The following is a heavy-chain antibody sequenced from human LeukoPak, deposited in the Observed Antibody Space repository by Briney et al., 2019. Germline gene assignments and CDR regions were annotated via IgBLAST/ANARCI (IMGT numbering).Heavy chain of an antibody. CDR3: ARVLKDIVVVPAGIEGPYYYYGMDV. V-gene: IGHV3-21*01. J-gene: IGHJ6*02. Sequence: GGSLRLSCAASGFTFSSYSMNWVRQAPGKGLEWVSSISSSSSYIYYADSVKGRFTISRDNAKNSLYLQMNSLRAEDTAVYYCARVLKDIVVVPAGIEGPYYYYGMDVWGQGTTVTVSS. D-gene: IGHD2-2*01. CDR1: GFTFSSYS. CDR2: ISSSSSYI.